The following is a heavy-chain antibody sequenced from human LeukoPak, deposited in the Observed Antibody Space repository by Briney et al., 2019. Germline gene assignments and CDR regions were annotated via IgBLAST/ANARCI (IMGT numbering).Heavy chain of an antibody. CDR3: ASGYDFWSGYPPAQYSMDV. CDR2: ISYDGSNE. J-gene: IGHJ6*02. V-gene: IGHV3-30-3*01. Sequence: GGSLRLSCAASGASSGFIFSGYALHWVRQAPGKGLEWVAIISYDGSNEYYAGSVRGRFIISRDNSRDTIYLQMSSLRVEDTAVYYCASGYDFWSGYPPAQYSMDVWGQGTTVTVSS. CDR1: GFIFSGYA. D-gene: IGHD3-3*01.